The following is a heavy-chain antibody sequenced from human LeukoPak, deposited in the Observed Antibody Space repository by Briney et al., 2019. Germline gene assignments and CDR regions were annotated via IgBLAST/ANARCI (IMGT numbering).Heavy chain of an antibody. CDR3: ARASGWNGDYFDY. Sequence: SETLSLTCTVSGGSISSSRYYWGWIRQPPGKGLEWIGSIYYSGTTYYNPSLQSRVTISVDTSKNQFSLKVSSVTAADTAVYYCARASGWNGDYFDYWGQGTLVTVSS. CDR1: GGSISSSRYY. D-gene: IGHD6-19*01. V-gene: IGHV4-39*01. CDR2: IYYSGTT. J-gene: IGHJ4*02.